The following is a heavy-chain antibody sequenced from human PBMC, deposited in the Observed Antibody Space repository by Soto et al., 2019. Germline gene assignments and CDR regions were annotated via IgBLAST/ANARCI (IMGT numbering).Heavy chain of an antibody. CDR3: ARGSHYYDSSGDLDY. CDR2: IGTAGDT. V-gene: IGHV3-13*04. Sequence: EVQLVESGGGLVQPGGSLRLSCAASGFTFSSYDMHWVRQATGKGLEWVSAIGTAGDTYYPGSVKGRFTISRENAKNSLYLQMNSLRAGDTAVYYCARGSHYYDSSGDLDYWGQGTLVTVSS. J-gene: IGHJ4*02. D-gene: IGHD3-22*01. CDR1: GFTFSSYD.